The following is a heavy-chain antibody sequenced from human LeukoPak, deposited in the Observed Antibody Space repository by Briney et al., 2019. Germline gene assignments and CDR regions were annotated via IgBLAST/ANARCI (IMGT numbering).Heavy chain of an antibody. D-gene: IGHD3-10*01. CDR2: ISSSSSYI. CDR3: ARQPLDSGSSDAFDI. J-gene: IGHJ3*02. CDR1: GFTFSSYE. V-gene: IGHV3-21*01. Sequence: GGSLRLSCAASGFTFSSYEMNWVRQAPGKGLEWVSSISSSSSYIYYADSVKGRFTISRDNAKNSLYLQMNSLRAEDTAVYYCARQPLDSGSSDAFDIWGQGTMVTVSS.